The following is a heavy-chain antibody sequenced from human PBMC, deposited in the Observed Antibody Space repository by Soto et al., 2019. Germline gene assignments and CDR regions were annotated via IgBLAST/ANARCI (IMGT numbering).Heavy chain of an antibody. CDR1: GFTVSNHY. J-gene: IGHJ4*02. V-gene: IGHV3-66*01. D-gene: IGHD1-1*01. CDR2: IFSNGDT. CDR3: SRDGTDNWV. Sequence: ELQLVASGGGLVQPGGSLRLSCAASGFTVSNHYVRWVRQAPGKGLEWVSLIFSNGDTRYADSVKGRFTISRDSSSNTLYLQMNILRVEDTAVYYCSRDGTDNWVGGQGIHVTVSS.